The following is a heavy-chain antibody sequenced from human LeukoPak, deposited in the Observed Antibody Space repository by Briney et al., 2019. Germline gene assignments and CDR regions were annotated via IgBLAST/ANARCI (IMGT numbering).Heavy chain of an antibody. Sequence: ASVKVSCKASGYTFTSYDINWVRQATGQGLEWMGWMNPNSGNTGYAQKFQGRVTMTRNTSISTAYMELRSLRYDDTAVYYCARVGLRYSSDWYWGDWGQGTLVTVSS. CDR2: MNPNSGNT. D-gene: IGHD6-19*01. V-gene: IGHV1-8*01. J-gene: IGHJ4*02. CDR3: ARVGLRYSSDWYWGD. CDR1: GYTFTSYD.